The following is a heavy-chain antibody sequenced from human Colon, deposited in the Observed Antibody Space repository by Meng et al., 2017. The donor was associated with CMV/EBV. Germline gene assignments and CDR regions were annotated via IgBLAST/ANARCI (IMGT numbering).Heavy chain of an antibody. CDR2: IYYTGAT. CDR1: GGSISPYY. V-gene: IGHV4-59*01. J-gene: IGHJ4*02. Sequence: GSLRLSCTVPGGSISPYYWSWIRQPPGKGLEWIGYIYYTGATDSNPSLKSRVTISVDASKIQVSLKVRSVTAADTAVYFCARTQLWFGASYYSDYWGQGTLVTAPQ. CDR3: ARTQLWFGASYYSDY. D-gene: IGHD3-10*01.